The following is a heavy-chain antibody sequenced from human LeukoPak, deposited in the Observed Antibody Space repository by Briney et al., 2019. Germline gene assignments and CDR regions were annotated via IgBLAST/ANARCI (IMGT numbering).Heavy chain of an antibody. Sequence: GGSLRLSCAASGFTFSDYYTDWVRQAPGKGLEWVAVIWYDGSNNYYANSVRGRFTISRDNSKNTLYLQMNSLRAEDTAVYYCARDPYCSITSCYNGMDVRGQGTTVTVSS. CDR1: GFTFSDYY. CDR3: ARDPYCSITSCYNGMDV. J-gene: IGHJ6*02. V-gene: IGHV3-33*08. D-gene: IGHD2-2*02. CDR2: IWYDGSNN.